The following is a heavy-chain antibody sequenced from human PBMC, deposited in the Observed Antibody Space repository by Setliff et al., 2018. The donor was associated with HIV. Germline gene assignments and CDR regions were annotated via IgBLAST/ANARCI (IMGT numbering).Heavy chain of an antibody. D-gene: IGHD6-19*01. Sequence: ASVKVSCKASGSTSSTDAISWVRQAPGQGLEWMGWINAGNGNTKYSQEFQGRVTITTDTSADTAYMELSSLRFEDTAVYYCARDGGPGSGWGDYSYYYSMDVWGKGTTVTVSS. CDR1: GSTSSTDA. CDR2: INAGNGNT. V-gene: IGHV1-3*01. J-gene: IGHJ6*04. CDR3: ARDGGPGSGWGDYSYYYSMDV.